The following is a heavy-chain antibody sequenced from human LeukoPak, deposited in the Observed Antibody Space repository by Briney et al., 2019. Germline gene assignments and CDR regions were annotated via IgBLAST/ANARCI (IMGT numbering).Heavy chain of an antibody. J-gene: IGHJ4*02. CDR2: IKPDGSSI. CDR1: GFTFSSYW. Sequence: GGSLRLSCAASGFTFSSYWMNWVRQAPGKGLVWVSRIKPDGSSISYADSVKGRFTISRDNAKNTPYLQMNTLRAEDTAVYYCATLYGGSTDYWGQGTLVTVSS. V-gene: IGHV3-74*01. CDR3: ATLYGGSTDY. D-gene: IGHD5-12*01.